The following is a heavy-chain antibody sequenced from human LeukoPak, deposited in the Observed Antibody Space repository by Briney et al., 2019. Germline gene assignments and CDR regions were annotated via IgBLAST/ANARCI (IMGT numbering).Heavy chain of an antibody. Sequence: GESLRISCKGSGYSFTSYWIGWVRQMPGKGLEWMGIMYPGDSDTRYSPSFQGQVTISADKSISTAYLQWSSLKASDTAMYYCARHPPNYYDSSGYLTGFDYWGQGTLVTVSS. J-gene: IGHJ4*02. CDR1: GYSFTSYW. CDR3: ARHPPNYYDSSGYLTGFDY. D-gene: IGHD3-22*01. CDR2: MYPGDSDT. V-gene: IGHV5-51*01.